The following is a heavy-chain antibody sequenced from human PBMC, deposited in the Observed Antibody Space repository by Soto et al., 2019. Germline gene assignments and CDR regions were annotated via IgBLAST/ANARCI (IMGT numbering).Heavy chain of an antibody. V-gene: IGHV3-23*01. Sequence: PGGSLRLSCGASGLIFNNNAMTWVRQAPGQGLKWLATISSSGATTYYADSVKCRFTISRDNSKDTLYLLMSSLRVGDTAVHFFAASWELRTSLDCWGQRDLVTV. CDR3: AASWELRTSLDC. D-gene: IGHD1-7*01. J-gene: IGHJ4*02. CDR1: GLIFNNNA. CDR2: ISSSGATT.